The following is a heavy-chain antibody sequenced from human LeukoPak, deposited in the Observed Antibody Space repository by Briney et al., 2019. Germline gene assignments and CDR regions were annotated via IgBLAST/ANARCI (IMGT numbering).Heavy chain of an antibody. Sequence: PGGSLRLSCAASGFTFSSYAMSWVRQAPGKGLEWVANIDGDGSTEAYVDSLKGRFTISRDNAKNSLYLQMNNLRVEDTAVYYCARGGAAFAESVYWGQGTLVTVSS. V-gene: IGHV3-7*01. D-gene: IGHD3-3*01. CDR2: IDGDGSTE. CDR3: ARGGAAFAESVY. CDR1: GFTFSSYA. J-gene: IGHJ4*02.